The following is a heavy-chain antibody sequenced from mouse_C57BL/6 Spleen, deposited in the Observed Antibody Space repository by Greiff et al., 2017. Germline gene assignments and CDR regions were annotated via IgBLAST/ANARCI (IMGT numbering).Heavy chain of an antibody. Sequence: QVQLQQPGAELVKPGASVKMSCTASGYTFTSSWITWVKQRPGQGLEWIGDIYPGSGSTNYNEKFKSKATLTVDTSSSTAYLQLSSMTSEDSAVYYCARDGDYYGSSYGYWGQGTTLTVSS. CDR2: IYPGSGST. D-gene: IGHD1-1*01. CDR3: ARDGDYYGSSYGY. J-gene: IGHJ2*01. CDR1: GYTFTSSW. V-gene: IGHV1-55*01.